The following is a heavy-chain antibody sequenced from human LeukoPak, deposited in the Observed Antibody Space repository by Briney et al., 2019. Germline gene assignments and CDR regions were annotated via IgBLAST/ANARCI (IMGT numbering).Heavy chain of an antibody. CDR2: IYYSGST. D-gene: IGHD1-26*01. Sequence: SETLSLTCSVSGGSITSYYWSWIRQPPGKGLEWVGYIYYSGSTNYSPSLKSRVTISVDTSKNQFSLKLSSVTAADTAVYYCARESVYGGRDYLFDIWGQGTMVTVSS. CDR3: ARESVYGGRDYLFDI. J-gene: IGHJ3*02. V-gene: IGHV4-59*01. CDR1: GGSITSYY.